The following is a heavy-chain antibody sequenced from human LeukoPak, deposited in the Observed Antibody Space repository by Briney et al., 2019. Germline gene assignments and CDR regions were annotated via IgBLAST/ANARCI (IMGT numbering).Heavy chain of an antibody. CDR3: AKGYSSGWFRPDAFDI. Sequence: GGSLRLSCAASGFTVSSNYMSWVRQAPGKGLEWVSTISGSGGTTYYVDSVKGRFTISRDNSKNTLYLQMNSLRAEDTAVYYCAKGYSSGWFRPDAFDIWGQGTMVTVSS. CDR1: GFTVSSNY. J-gene: IGHJ3*02. CDR2: ISGSGGTT. V-gene: IGHV3-23*01. D-gene: IGHD6-19*01.